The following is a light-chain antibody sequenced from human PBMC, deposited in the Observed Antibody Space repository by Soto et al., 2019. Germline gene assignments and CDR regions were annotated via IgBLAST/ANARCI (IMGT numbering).Light chain of an antibody. Sequence: EIVLTQSPGTLSLSPGERATLSCRASQSVSSSYLAWYQQKPGQAPRLLIYGASSRATGIPDRFSGSGSGTDFTLTISRLEPEDFAVYYSQQYGSSPVITFGQGTRLEIK. CDR2: GAS. CDR3: QQYGSSPVIT. J-gene: IGKJ5*01. V-gene: IGKV3-20*01. CDR1: QSVSSSY.